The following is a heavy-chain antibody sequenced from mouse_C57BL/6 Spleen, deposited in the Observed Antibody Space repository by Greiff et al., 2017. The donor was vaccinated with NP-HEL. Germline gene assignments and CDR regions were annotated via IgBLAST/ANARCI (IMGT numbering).Heavy chain of an antibody. Sequence: VQLQQSGAELVRPGASVKLSCKASGYTFTDYYINWVKQRPGQGLEWIARIYPGSGNTYYNEKFKGKATLTAEKSSSTAYMQLSSLTSEDSAVYVCARISYYGSSPYAMDYWGQGTSVTVSS. CDR2: IYPGSGNT. D-gene: IGHD1-1*01. V-gene: IGHV1-76*01. J-gene: IGHJ4*01. CDR1: GYTFTDYY. CDR3: ARISYYGSSPYAMDY.